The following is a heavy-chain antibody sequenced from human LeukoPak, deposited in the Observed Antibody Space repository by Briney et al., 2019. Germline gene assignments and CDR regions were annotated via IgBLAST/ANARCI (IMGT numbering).Heavy chain of an antibody. CDR2: ISGSGGGT. Sequence: GGSLRLSCAVSGITLSNYGMSWVRQAPGKGLEWVAGISGSGGGTYYADLVKGRVTISRDNPKNTLYLQMNSLRAEDTAVYFCAKRGVVIRVILVGFHKEAYYFDSWGQGALVTVSS. D-gene: IGHD3-22*01. CDR1: GITLSNYG. CDR3: AKRGVVIRVILVGFHKEAYYFDS. V-gene: IGHV3-23*01. J-gene: IGHJ4*02.